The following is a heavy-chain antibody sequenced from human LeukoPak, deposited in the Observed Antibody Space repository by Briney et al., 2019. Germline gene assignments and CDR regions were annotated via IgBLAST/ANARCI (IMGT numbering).Heavy chain of an antibody. V-gene: IGHV4-38-2*02. CDR2: IYHSGST. CDR1: GYSISSGYY. Sequence: PSETLSLTCTASGYSISSGYYWGWIRQPPGKGLEWIGSIYHSGSTYYNPSLKSRVTISVDTSKNQFSLKLSSVTAADTAVYYCARVVDSGSYYEHDYWGQGTLVTVSS. CDR3: ARVVDSGSYYEHDY. D-gene: IGHD1-26*01. J-gene: IGHJ4*02.